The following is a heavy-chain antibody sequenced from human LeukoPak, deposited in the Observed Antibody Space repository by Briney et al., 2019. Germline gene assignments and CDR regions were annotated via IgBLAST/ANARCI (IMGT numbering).Heavy chain of an antibody. CDR3: ARDLNWGQVDY. CDR1: GSTFGGHW. V-gene: IGHV3-74*01. Sequence: GGSLRLSCAASGSTFGGHWMYWLRQAPGKGLAWVSRINGDGSATNYAGSMKGRFTISRDNARNIVYLQMNSLREDDTAVYYCARDLNWGQVDYWGQGTLVTVSS. D-gene: IGHD7-27*01. CDR2: INGDGSAT. J-gene: IGHJ4*02.